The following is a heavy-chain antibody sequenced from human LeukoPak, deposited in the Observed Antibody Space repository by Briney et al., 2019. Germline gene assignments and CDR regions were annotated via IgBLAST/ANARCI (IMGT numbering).Heavy chain of an antibody. D-gene: IGHD5-18*01. CDR1: GFILSTSE. CDR2: IASDGTI. V-gene: IGHV3-48*03. J-gene: IGHJ5*02. Sequence: GGSLRLSCVASGFILSTSEMNWVRQAPGKGLEWVSFIASDGTIYYADSVKGRFTLSRDNAKSTLFLQMNSLRAEDTAIYYCATYRQVLLPFEAWGQGTLVTVSS. CDR3: ATYRQVLLPFEA.